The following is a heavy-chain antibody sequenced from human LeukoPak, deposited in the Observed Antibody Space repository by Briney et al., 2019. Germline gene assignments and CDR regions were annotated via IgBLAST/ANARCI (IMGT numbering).Heavy chain of an antibody. CDR2: ISSSSSTI. J-gene: IGHJ4*02. D-gene: IGHD3-10*01. Sequence: GGSLRLSCAASGFTFSSYEMNWVRQAPGKGLEWVSYISSSSSTIYYADSVKGRFTISRDNAKNSLYVKMNSLRAEDTAVYYCARALWFGETFPAYWGQGTLVTVSS. CDR1: GFTFSSYE. V-gene: IGHV3-48*01. CDR3: ARALWFGETFPAY.